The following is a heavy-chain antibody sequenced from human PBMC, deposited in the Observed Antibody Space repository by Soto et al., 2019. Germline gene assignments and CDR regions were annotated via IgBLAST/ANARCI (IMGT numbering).Heavy chain of an antibody. CDR1: SVSNAW. CDR3: TTELISGYSYGPDGDY. CDR2: IKSKTDGGTT. D-gene: IGHD5-18*01. V-gene: IGHV3-15*07. J-gene: IGHJ4*02. Sequence: SVSNAWMNWVRQAPGKGLEWVGRIKSKTDGGTTDYAAPVKGRFTISRDDSKNTLYLQMNSLKTEDTAVYYCTTELISGYSYGPDGDYWGQGTLVTVSS.